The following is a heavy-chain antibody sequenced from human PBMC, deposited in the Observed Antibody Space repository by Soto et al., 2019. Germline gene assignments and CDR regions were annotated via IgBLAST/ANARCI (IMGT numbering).Heavy chain of an antibody. D-gene: IGHD4-4*01. CDR3: ARDPKYSHEVSSY. J-gene: IGHJ4*02. Sequence: QVHLVESGGGVVQPGRSLRLSCTTSGFTFTTYAFHWVRQAPGKGLEWVAVISFDGSDQYYADSVKGRFTVSRDNSKNTLYLPMNGLRPEETAVYYCARDPKYSHEVSSYWGQGTLVTVSS. CDR2: ISFDGSDQ. CDR1: GFTFTTYA. V-gene: IGHV3-30-3*01.